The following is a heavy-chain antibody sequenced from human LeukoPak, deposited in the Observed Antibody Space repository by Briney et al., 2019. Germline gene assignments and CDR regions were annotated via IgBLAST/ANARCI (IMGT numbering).Heavy chain of an antibody. CDR2: MNPNSGNT. D-gene: IGHD3-9*01. CDR1: GYTFTRYD. V-gene: IGHV1-8*01. CDR3: ARGLYDILTGYYFID. J-gene: IGHJ4*02. Sequence: ASVKVSCKASGYTFTRYDINWVRQATGQGLEWMGWMNPNSGNTGYAQKFQGRVTMTRNTSISTAYMELSSLRSEDTAVYYCARGLYDILTGYYFIDWGQGTLVTVSS.